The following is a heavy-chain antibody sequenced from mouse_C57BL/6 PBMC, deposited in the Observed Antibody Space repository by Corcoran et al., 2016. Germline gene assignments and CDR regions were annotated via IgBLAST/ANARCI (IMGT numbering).Heavy chain of an antibody. V-gene: IGHV9-3*01. CDR3: ARTWDGYLWYFDV. CDR1: GYTFTTYG. D-gene: IGHD2-3*01. J-gene: IGHJ1*03. CDR2: INTYSGVP. Sequence: QIQLVQSGPELKKPGETVKISCKASGYTFTTYGMSWVKQAPGKGLKWMGWINTYSGVPTYADDFKGRFAFSLETSASTAYLQINNLKNEDTATYFCARTWDGYLWYFDVWGTGTTVTVSS.